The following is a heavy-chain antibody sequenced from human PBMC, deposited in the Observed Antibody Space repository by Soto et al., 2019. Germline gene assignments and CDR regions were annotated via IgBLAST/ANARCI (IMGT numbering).Heavy chain of an antibody. V-gene: IGHV4-59*01. CDR1: GGSISTYF. CDR3: ARVRWGTYGMDV. J-gene: IGHJ6*02. Sequence: SETLSLTCTVSGGSISTYFWSWIRQPAGGGLEWIGYIYYSGSTNYNPSLKSRVTISVDTSKNQFSLKLSSVTAADTAVYYCARVRWGTYGMDVWGQGTTVTVSS. CDR2: IYYSGST. D-gene: IGHD3-16*01.